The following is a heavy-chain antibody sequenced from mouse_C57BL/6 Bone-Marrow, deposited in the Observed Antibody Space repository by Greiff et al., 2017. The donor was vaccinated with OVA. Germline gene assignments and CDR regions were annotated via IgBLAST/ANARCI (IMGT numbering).Heavy chain of an antibody. V-gene: IGHV1-52*01. D-gene: IGHD2-10*01. CDR1: GYTFTSYW. J-gene: IGHJ1*03. CDR2: IDPSDSET. CDR3: ARRAYYGNYVGWYFDV. Sequence: QVKLQQPVAELVRPGSSVKLSCKASGYTFTSYWMHWVKQRPIQGLEWIGNIDPSDSETHYNQKFKDKATLTVDKSSSTAYMQLSSLTSEDSAVYYCARRAYYGNYVGWYFDVWGTGTTVTVSS.